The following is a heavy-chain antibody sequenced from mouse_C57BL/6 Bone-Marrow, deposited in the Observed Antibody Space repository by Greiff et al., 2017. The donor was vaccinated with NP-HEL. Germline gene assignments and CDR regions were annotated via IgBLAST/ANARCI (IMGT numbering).Heavy chain of an antibody. V-gene: IGHV14-2*01. J-gene: IGHJ2*01. Sequence: EVKLVESGAELVKPGASVKLSCTASGFNIKDYYMHWVKQRTEQGLEWIGRIDPEDGETKYDPKFQGKATITADTSSNTAYLQLSCLTSEYTAVYYCASGTPVVSVYYWGQGTTLTFSS. D-gene: IGHD1-1*01. CDR3: ASGTPVVSVYY. CDR2: IDPEDGET. CDR1: GFNIKDYY.